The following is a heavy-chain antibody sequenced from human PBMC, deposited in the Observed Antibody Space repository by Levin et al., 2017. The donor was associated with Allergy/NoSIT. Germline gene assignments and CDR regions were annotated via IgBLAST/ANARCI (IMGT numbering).Heavy chain of an antibody. CDR1: GFTFSSYA. Sequence: GESLKISCAASGFTFSSYAMSWVRQAPGKGLEWVSAISGSGGSTYYADSVKGRFTISRDNSKNTLYLQMNSLRAEDTAVYYCAKGPGYSRVYTGGWFDPWGQGTLVTVSS. J-gene: IGHJ5*02. CDR3: AKGPGYSRVYTGGWFDP. D-gene: IGHD6-13*01. V-gene: IGHV3-23*01. CDR2: ISGSGGST.